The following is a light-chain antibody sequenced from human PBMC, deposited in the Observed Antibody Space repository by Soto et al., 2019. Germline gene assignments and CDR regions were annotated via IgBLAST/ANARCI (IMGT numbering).Light chain of an antibody. CDR1: QSVSNNY. V-gene: IGKV3-20*01. CDR3: QHYGASPWT. Sequence: EIVLTQSPATLSLSPGERATLSCRASQSVSNNYLAWYQQKPGQAPRVLIYRASIRATGISDRFSGSGSGTDFTLTISRLEPEDFAVYYCQHYGASPWTFGQGTKVDIK. J-gene: IGKJ1*01. CDR2: RAS.